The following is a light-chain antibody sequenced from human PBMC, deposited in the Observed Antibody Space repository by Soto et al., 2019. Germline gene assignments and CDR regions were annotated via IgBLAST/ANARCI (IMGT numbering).Light chain of an antibody. CDR1: SGHSSYI. CDR3: ETWDSNTYV. V-gene: IGLV4-60*02. CDR2: LEGSGSY. Sequence: QPVLTQSSSASASLGSSVKLTCTLSSGHSSYIIAWHQQQPGKAPRYLMKLEGSGSYNKGSGVPDRFSGSSSGADRYLTISNLQFEDEADYYSETWDSNTYVFGTGTKVTVL. J-gene: IGLJ1*01.